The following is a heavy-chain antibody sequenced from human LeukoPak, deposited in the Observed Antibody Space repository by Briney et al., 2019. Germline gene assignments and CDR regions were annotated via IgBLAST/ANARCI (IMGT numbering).Heavy chain of an antibody. D-gene: IGHD3-22*01. Sequence: PGGSLRLSCAASGFTFSSYAMSWVRQAPGKGLEWVSAISGSGGSTYYADSVKGRFTISRDNSKNTLYLQMNSLRAEDTAVYYCAREMTYYYDSSGYPTDYWGQGTLVTVSS. CDR1: GFTFSSYA. J-gene: IGHJ4*02. V-gene: IGHV3-23*01. CDR3: AREMTYYYDSSGYPTDY. CDR2: ISGSGGST.